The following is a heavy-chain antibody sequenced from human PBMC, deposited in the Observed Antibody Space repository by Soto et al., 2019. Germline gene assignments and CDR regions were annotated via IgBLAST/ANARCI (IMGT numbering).Heavy chain of an antibody. CDR3: ARGSKDSYPGSRIFDF. D-gene: IGHD3-10*01. CDR2: ITDTGGDA. CDR1: GITCGSRA. Sequence: EVQLLESGGDLLQPGGSLRLSCVASGITCGSRAMSWVRQAPGEGLELVSTITDTGGDAKYADSVRGRFTISRDNSKKTLYLEMSSLRADDSAVYCCARGSKDSYPGSRIFDFWGRGTLVTVSS. V-gene: IGHV3-23*01. J-gene: IGHJ4*02.